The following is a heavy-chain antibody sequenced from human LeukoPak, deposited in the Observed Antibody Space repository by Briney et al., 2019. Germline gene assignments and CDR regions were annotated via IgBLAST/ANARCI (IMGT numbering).Heavy chain of an antibody. D-gene: IGHD6-6*01. CDR2: IDPNDSYT. V-gene: IGHV5-10-1*01. CDR3: ARRVGDYSSSSGGDY. J-gene: IGHJ4*02. CDR1: GYSFTSYL. Sequence: GEPLKISCKGSGYSFTSYLISWVRQMPGKGLEWMGRIDPNDSYTNYSPSFQGHVTISADKSSSTAYLQWSSLKASDTAMYYCARRVGDYSSSSGGDYWGQGTLVTVSS.